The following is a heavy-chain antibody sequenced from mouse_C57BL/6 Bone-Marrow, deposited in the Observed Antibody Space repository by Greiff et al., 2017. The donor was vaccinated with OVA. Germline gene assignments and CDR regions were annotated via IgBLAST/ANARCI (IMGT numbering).Heavy chain of an antibody. V-gene: IGHV1-64*01. CDR2: IHPNSGST. Sequence: QVQLQQPGAELVKPGASVKLSCKASGYTFTSYWMHWVKQRPGQGLEWIGMIHPNSGSTNYNEKFKSKATLTVDKSSSTAYMQLSSLTSEDSAVYYCAGNWEDWYFDVWGTGTTVTVSS. CDR1: GYTFTSYW. CDR3: AGNWEDWYFDV. J-gene: IGHJ1*03. D-gene: IGHD4-1*01.